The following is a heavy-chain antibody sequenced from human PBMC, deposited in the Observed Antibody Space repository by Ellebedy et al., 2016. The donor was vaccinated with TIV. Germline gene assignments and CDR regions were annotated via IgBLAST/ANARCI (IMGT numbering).Heavy chain of an antibody. J-gene: IGHJ2*01. CDR1: GFTVSSNY. CDR3: ARSSGDYDSSGYYPNWYFDL. CDR2: IYSGGST. V-gene: IGHV3-66*01. Sequence: GGSLRLSCAASGFTVSSNYMSWVRQAPGKGLEWVSVIYSGGSTYYADSVKGRFTISRDNSKNTLYLQVNSLRAEDTAVYYCARSSGDYDSSGYYPNWYFDLWGRGTLVTVSS. D-gene: IGHD3-22*01.